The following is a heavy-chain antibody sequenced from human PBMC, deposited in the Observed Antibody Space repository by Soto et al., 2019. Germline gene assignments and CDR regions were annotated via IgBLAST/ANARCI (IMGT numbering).Heavy chain of an antibody. D-gene: IGHD3-16*01. V-gene: IGHV4-59*02. J-gene: IGHJ4*02. Sequence: PSETLSLTCTVYGGSVNGYYWRWIRQPPGKGLEWIGNVHYPAVTHYSPSLQSRFTMSIDTSNNRFSLRLNSVTAPDTAVYYCARAPAESYDDRGKGMRYLDSWGQGALVTVS. CDR3: ARAPAESYDDRGKGMRYLDS. CDR1: GGSVNGYY. CDR2: VHYPAVT.